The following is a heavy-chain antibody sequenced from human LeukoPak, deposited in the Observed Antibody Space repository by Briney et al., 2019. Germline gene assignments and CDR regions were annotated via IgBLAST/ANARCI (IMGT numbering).Heavy chain of an antibody. Sequence: PQTLSLTCTVSGGSISSGSYYWSWIRQHPGKGLVWLGYIYYSGSTYYNPSLKSRVTISVDTSKNQFSLKLSSVTAADTAVYYCARAETPNCSYDLNFDYWGQGTLVTVSS. D-gene: IGHD2-15*01. J-gene: IGHJ4*02. CDR3: ARAETPNCSYDLNFDY. CDR1: GGSISSGSYY. V-gene: IGHV4-31*03. CDR2: IYYSGST.